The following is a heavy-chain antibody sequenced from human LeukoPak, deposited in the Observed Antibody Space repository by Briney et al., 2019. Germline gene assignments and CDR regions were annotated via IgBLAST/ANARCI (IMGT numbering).Heavy chain of an antibody. V-gene: IGHV3-7*03. D-gene: IGHD2-21*02. Sequence: GGSLRLSCAASRFTFSSSLMTWVRQAPGKELEWVASVNQDGGEKNYVDSVKGRFTISRDNAKNSLYLQMNSLRTEDTAVYYCASGRVTAVYWGQGTLVTVSS. CDR3: ASGRVTAVY. CDR1: RFTFSSSL. CDR2: VNQDGGEK. J-gene: IGHJ4*02.